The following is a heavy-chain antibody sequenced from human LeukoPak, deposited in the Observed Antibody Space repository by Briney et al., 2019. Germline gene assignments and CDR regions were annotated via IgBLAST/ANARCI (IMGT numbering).Heavy chain of an antibody. Sequence: SVKVSCKASGYTFTGYYMHWVRQAPGQGLEWMGWINPNSGGTNYAQKFQGRVTMTRDTSISTAYMELSRLRSDDTAVYYCASYRKIYSSSWFPTGFDYWGQGTLVTVSS. J-gene: IGHJ4*02. D-gene: IGHD6-13*01. CDR3: ASYRKIYSSSWFPTGFDY. CDR2: INPNSGGT. V-gene: IGHV1-2*02. CDR1: GYTFTGYY.